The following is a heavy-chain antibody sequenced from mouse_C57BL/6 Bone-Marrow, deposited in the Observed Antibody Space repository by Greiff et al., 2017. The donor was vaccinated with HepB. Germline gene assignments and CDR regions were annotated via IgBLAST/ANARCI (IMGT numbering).Heavy chain of an antibody. V-gene: IGHV1-50*01. CDR2: IDPSDSYT. CDR3: ARADVRNSDY. J-gene: IGHJ2*01. CDR1: GYTFTSYW. Sequence: VQLQQSGAELVKPGASVKLSCKASGYTFTSYWMQWVKQRPGQGLEWIGEIDPSDSYTNYNQKFKGKATLTVDTSSSTAYMQLSSLTSDDSAGYYCARADVRNSDYWGQGTTLTVSS. D-gene: IGHD2-1*01.